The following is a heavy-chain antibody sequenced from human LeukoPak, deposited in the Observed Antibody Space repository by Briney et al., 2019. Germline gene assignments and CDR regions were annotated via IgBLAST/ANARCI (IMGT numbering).Heavy chain of an antibody. V-gene: IGHV3-23*01. J-gene: IGHJ3*02. CDR2: ISGSGGST. CDR3: AGGTSGSYSAWFGLDI. D-gene: IGHD1-26*01. CDR1: GFTFSRYA. Sequence: GGSLRLSCAASGFTFSRYAMNWVRQAPGKGLEWVSVISGSGGSTYFADSVKGRFTISRDNSKNTLFLQMNNVRDEDTAIYYCAGGTSGSYSAWFGLDIWGQGTMVTVSS.